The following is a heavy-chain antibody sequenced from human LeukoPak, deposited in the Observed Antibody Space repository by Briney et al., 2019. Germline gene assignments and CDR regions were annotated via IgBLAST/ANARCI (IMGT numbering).Heavy chain of an antibody. CDR3: ARFKRIRITMIVVAGETNAFDI. Sequence: SETLSLTCAVYGGSFSGYYWSWIRQPPGKGLEWIGEINHSGSTNYNPSLKSRVTISVDTSKNQFSLKLSSVTAADTAVYYCARFKRIRITMIVVAGETNAFDIWGQGTVVTVSS. D-gene: IGHD3-22*01. V-gene: IGHV4-34*01. J-gene: IGHJ3*02. CDR1: GGSFSGYY. CDR2: INHSGST.